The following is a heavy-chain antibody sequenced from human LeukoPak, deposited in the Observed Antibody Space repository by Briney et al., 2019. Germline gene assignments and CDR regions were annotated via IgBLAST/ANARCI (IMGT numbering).Heavy chain of an antibody. CDR2: IYTSGST. D-gene: IGHD3-3*01. Sequence: KPSETLSLSCTVSGGSISSYYWRWIRQPPGKGLEWIGRIYTSGSTNYNPSLKSRVTISVDTSKNQFSLKLSSVTAADTAVYYCARTQHYDFWSGYYGDYWGQGTLVTVSS. V-gene: IGHV4-4*08. CDR1: GGSISSYY. J-gene: IGHJ4*02. CDR3: ARTQHYDFWSGYYGDY.